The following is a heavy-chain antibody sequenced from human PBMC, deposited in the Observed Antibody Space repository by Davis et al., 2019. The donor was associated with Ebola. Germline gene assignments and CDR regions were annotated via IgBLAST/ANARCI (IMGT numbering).Heavy chain of an antibody. CDR1: GGSISSSNW. CDR2: IYHSGST. V-gene: IGHV4-4*02. CDR3: ASIVVVVAAMFY. D-gene: IGHD2-15*01. J-gene: IGHJ4*02. Sequence: PSETLSLTCAVSGGSISSSNWWSWVRQPPGKGLEWIGEIYHSGSTYYNPSLKSRVTISVDTSKNQFSLKLSSVTAADTAVYYCASIVVVVAAMFYWGQGTLVTVSS.